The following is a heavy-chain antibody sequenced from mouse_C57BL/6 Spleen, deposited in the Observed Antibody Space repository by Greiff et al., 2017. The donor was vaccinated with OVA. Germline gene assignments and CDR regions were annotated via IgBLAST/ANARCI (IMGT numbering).Heavy chain of an antibody. CDR2: IDPSDSYT. CDR3: ARSDGIYYAMDY. Sequence: QVQLQQPGAELVRPGTSVKLSCKASGYTFTSYWMHWVKQRPGQGLEWIGVIDPSDSYTNYNQKFKGKATLTVDTSSSTAYMQLSSLTSEDSAVYYCARSDGIYYAMDYWGQGTSVTVSS. CDR1: GYTFTSYW. V-gene: IGHV1-59*01. J-gene: IGHJ4*01.